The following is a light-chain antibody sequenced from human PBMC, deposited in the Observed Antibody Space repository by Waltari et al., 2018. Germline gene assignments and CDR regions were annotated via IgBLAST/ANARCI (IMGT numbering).Light chain of an antibody. CDR1: QLGNKY. J-gene: IGLJ2*01. Sequence: SYELTQPPSVSVSPGQTASITCSGDQLGNKYVSWYQQKPGQSPVLIIYQDTKRPSGNPERLSGSNSGNTATLTISGTQVMDEGDYYCQAWDTISAGLGGGTKLTVL. CDR2: QDT. V-gene: IGLV3-1*01. CDR3: QAWDTISAG.